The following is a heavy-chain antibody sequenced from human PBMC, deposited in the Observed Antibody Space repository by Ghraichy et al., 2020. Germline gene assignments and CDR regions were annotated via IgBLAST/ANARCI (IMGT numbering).Heavy chain of an antibody. Sequence: GGSLRLSCAASGFTFSSYSMNWVRQAPGKGLEWVSSISSSSSYIYYADSVKGRFTISRDNAKNSLYLQMNSLRAEDTAVYYCARERPDDYGDYGGGNYYGMDVWGQGTTVTVSS. D-gene: IGHD4-17*01. CDR1: GFTFSSYS. V-gene: IGHV3-21*01. J-gene: IGHJ6*02. CDR3: ARERPDDYGDYGGGNYYGMDV. CDR2: ISSSSSYI.